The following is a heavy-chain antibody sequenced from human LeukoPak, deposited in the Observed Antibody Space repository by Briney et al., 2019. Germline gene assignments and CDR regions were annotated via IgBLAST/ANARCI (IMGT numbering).Heavy chain of an antibody. D-gene: IGHD5-18*01. Sequence: PSETLPTCAAYGGSFSGYYWSCIRQSPGKGLEWIGEINHSGSTNYNPSLKSRVTISVDTSKNQFSLKLSSVTAADTAVYYCARGVRRGYSAELDHWGQGTLVTVSS. CDR3: ARGVRRGYSAELDH. CDR2: INHSGST. CDR1: GGSFSGYY. V-gene: IGHV4-34*01. J-gene: IGHJ4*02.